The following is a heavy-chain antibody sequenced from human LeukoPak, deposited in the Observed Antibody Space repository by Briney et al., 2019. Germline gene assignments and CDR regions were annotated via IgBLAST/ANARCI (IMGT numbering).Heavy chain of an antibody. CDR3: AKDSVTYYFDY. Sequence: PGGSLRLSCAASGFTFSSYGMHWVRQAPGKGLEWVAVISYDGSNKYYADSVKGRFTISRDNSKNTLYLQMNSLRAEDTAVYYCAKDSVTYYFDYWGQGTLVTVS. CDR2: ISYDGSNK. V-gene: IGHV3-30*18. CDR1: GFTFSSYG. D-gene: IGHD2-21*02. J-gene: IGHJ4*02.